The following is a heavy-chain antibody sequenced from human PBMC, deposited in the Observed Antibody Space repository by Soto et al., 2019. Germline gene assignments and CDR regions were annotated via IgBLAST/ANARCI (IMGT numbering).Heavy chain of an antibody. J-gene: IGHJ6*02. CDR3: AREAYYDFWSGYYYYYYGMDV. V-gene: IGHV3-48*02. CDR1: GFTFSSYS. D-gene: IGHD3-3*01. Sequence: GGSLRLSCAASGFTFSSYSMNWVRQAPGKGLEWVSYISSSSSTIYYADSVKGRFTISRDNAKNSLYLQMNSLRDEDTAVYYCAREAYYDFWSGYYYYYYGMDVWGQGTTVTVSS. CDR2: ISSSSSTI.